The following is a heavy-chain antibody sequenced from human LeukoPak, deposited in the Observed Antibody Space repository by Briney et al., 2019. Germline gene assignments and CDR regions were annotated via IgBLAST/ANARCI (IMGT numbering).Heavy chain of an antibody. J-gene: IGHJ3*02. CDR2: INADNGDT. V-gene: IGHV1-3*01. CDR3: ASDAFDI. CDR1: GYPFTSYA. Sequence: ASVKVSCKASGYPFTSYAMYWVRQAPGQRLEWMGWINADNGDTRYSQKLQGRVTMTGDTSASTTYMELSSLGSEDTAVYYCASDAFDIWGQGTMVTVSS.